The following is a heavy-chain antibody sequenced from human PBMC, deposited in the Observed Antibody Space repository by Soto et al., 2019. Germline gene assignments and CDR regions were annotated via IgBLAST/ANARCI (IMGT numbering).Heavy chain of an antibody. V-gene: IGHV1-2*02. CDR2: INPATGAA. CDR3: ARGGGVGVAGSAAFEM. D-gene: IGHD3-3*01. CDR1: GYPVTAYY. J-gene: IGHJ3*02. Sequence: QLHLVQSGAVVKKPGASVTVSCSASGYPVTAYYMHWVRQAPGRGLEWMGGINPATGAAKYTQTFQGRGTMTRDKSTMTVFMELSGRTSEDTAVFYCARGGGVGVAGSAAFEMWGQGTLVTVSS.